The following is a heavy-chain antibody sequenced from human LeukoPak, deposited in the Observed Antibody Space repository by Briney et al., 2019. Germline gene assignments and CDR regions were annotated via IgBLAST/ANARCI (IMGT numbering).Heavy chain of an antibody. V-gene: IGHV6-1*01. J-gene: IGHJ5*02. D-gene: IGHD3-22*01. CDR2: TYYRSKWYN. CDR1: GDSVPSNSAA. CDR3: ARDYYDSSGYPNWFDP. Sequence: SQTLSLTCALSGDSVPSNSAAWNWIRQSPSRGLEWLGRTYYRSKWYNDYAVSVKSRITINPDTSKNQFSLQLNSVTPEDTAVYYCARDYYDSSGYPNWFDPWGQGTLVTVSS.